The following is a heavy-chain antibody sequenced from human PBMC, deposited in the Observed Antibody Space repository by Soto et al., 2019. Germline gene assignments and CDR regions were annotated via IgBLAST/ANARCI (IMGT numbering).Heavy chain of an antibody. J-gene: IGHJ4*02. CDR1: CGSISSGDYY. Sequence: QVQLQESGPGLVKPSQTLSLTCTVSCGSISSGDYYWSWIRQPPGKGLEWIGYIYYSGSTYYNPSLKGRVTISVDTSKNQFSLKLSSVTAADTAVYYCARNGRYDFWSGSTNYFDYWGQGTLVTVSS. CDR3: ARNGRYDFWSGSTNYFDY. D-gene: IGHD3-3*01. V-gene: IGHV4-30-4*01. CDR2: IYYSGST.